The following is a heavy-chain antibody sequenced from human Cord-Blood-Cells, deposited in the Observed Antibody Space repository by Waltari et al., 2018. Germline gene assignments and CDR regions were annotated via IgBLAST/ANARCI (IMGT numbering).Heavy chain of an antibody. V-gene: IGHV4-31*03. CDR3: ARDSDDSSGYYYDY. D-gene: IGHD3-22*01. CDR2: IYCSGGT. CDR1: GGSISSGGYY. Sequence: QVQLQESGPGLVKPSQTLSLTCTVSGGSISSGGYYWSWIRQHPGKGLEWLGYIYCSGGTYYNPSLKGRVTRAVDTSKNQFSLKRSSVTAADTAVYYCARDSDDSSGYYYDYWGQGTLVTVSS. J-gene: IGHJ4*02.